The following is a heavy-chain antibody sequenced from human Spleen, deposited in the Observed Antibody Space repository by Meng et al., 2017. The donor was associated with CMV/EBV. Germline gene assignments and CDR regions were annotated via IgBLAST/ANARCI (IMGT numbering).Heavy chain of an antibody. CDR3: TKTIEGAMDV. D-gene: IGHD1-7*01. CDR1: GYTFTTYY. CDR2: IDPNIGGT. V-gene: IGHV1-2*02. J-gene: IGHJ6*02. Sequence: ASVKVSCEASGYTFTTYYMHWVRQAPGQGLEWMGWIDPNIGGTNYAQKFQGRVTLTRDTSISTVYMELSRLRSDDTAVYYCTKTIEGAMDVWGQGTTVTVSS.